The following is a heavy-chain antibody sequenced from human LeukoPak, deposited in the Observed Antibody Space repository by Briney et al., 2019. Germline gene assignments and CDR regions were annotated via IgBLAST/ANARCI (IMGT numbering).Heavy chain of an antibody. CDR3: ARVRHSSGWYYGFDY. CDR1: GGTFSSYA. J-gene: IGHJ4*02. Sequence: GASVKVSCKASGGTFSSYAISWVRQAPGQGLEWMGETIPIFGTANYAQKFQGRVTITADESTSTAYMELSSLRSEDTAVYYCARVRHSSGWYYGFDYWGQGTLVTVSS. CDR2: TIPIFGTA. V-gene: IGHV1-69*13. D-gene: IGHD6-19*01.